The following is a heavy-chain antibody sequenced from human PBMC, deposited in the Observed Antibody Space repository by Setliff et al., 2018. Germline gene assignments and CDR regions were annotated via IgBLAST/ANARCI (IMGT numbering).Heavy chain of an antibody. CDR3: AREIVGNSWYDF. V-gene: IGHV7-4-1*02. CDR2: VHTKTGNP. J-gene: IGHJ4*02. CDR1: GYTLTNYA. Sequence: ASVKVSCKATGYTLTNYAVNWVRQAPGQGLEWMGWVHTKTGNPTYAQGFTGRFVFSLDTSVTTAYLQISSLKAEDTATYYCAREIVGNSWYDFWGQGTPVTVSS. D-gene: IGHD6-13*01.